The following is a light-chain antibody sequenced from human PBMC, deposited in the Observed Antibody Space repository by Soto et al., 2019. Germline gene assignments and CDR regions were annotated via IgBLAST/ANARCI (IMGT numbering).Light chain of an antibody. V-gene: IGKV3-11*01. CDR3: QKYNSAPLT. CDR2: DAS. CDR1: QSVGSF. J-gene: IGKJ4*01. Sequence: EIVLTQSPATLSLSPGERATLSCRASQSVGSFLAWYQQKSGQAPRLLIYDASNRAPGIPARFSGSGSGTDFTLTISSLQPEDVATYYCQKYNSAPLTFGGGTKVEIK.